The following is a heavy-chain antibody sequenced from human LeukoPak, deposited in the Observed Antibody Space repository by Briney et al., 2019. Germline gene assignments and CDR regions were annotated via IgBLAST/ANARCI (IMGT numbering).Heavy chain of an antibody. Sequence: SETLSLTCTVSGASISGSNYYWGWIRQPPGKGLEWIVSIYHSGDTYFSPSLKSRLSLSIDTSKNHFSLRLVSVTAADTAVYYCVTGLGSSRDYWGQGTLVVVSS. CDR2: IYHSGDT. V-gene: IGHV4-39*02. J-gene: IGHJ4*02. CDR3: VTGLGSSRDY. D-gene: IGHD3-10*01. CDR1: GASISGSNYY.